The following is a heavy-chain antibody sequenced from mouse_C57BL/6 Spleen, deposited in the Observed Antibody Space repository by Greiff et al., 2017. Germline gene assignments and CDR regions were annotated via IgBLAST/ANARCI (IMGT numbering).Heavy chain of an antibody. CDR3: ARLTTVVATPDY. D-gene: IGHD1-1*01. V-gene: IGHV1-55*01. Sequence: VQLQESGAELVKPGASVKMSCKASGYTFTSYWITWVKQRPGQGLEWIGDIYPGSGSTNYNEKFKSKATLTVDTSSSTAYMQLSSLTSEDSAVYYCARLTTVVATPDYWGQGTTLTVSS. J-gene: IGHJ2*01. CDR1: GYTFTSYW. CDR2: IYPGSGST.